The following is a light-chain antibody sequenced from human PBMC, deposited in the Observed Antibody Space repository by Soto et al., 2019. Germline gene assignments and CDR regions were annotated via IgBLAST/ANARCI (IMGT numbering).Light chain of an antibody. V-gene: IGKV1-5*03. CDR2: KAS. Sequence: DIQMTQSPSTLSASVGGRVTITCRASESINSWLAWYQQKPGKAPKLLIYKASNLESGVPSRFSGSGSGTEFTLTITSLQPDDFATYYCQQYQSYSQFGQGTKVDIK. J-gene: IGKJ1*01. CDR1: ESINSW. CDR3: QQYQSYSQ.